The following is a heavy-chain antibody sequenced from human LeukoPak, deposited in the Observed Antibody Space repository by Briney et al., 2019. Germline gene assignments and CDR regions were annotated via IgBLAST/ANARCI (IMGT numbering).Heavy chain of an antibody. CDR3: ARGFESGFGS. Sequence: GGSLRLSCSASGFTFRNYHMHWVRQAPGKGLEWVAFISTDGRHRTYADSVMGRFTISRDNSKNKLYLQMNGLRPEDGGVFYCARGFESGFGSWGQGSLIAVSS. CDR2: ISTDGRHR. V-gene: IGHV3-30*13. D-gene: IGHD3-9*01. CDR1: GFTFRNYH. J-gene: IGHJ4*02.